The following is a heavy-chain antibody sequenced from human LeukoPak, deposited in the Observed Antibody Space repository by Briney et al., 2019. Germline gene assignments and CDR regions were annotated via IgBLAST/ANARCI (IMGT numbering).Heavy chain of an antibody. CDR2: IYTSGST. J-gene: IGHJ5*02. CDR1: GGSISSGSYY. D-gene: IGHD3-3*01. Sequence: PSETLSLTCTVSGGSISSGSYYWSWIRQPAGTGLEWIGRIYTSGSTNYNPSLKSRVTISVDTSKNQFSLKLSSVTAADTAVYYCARDREAPYDFWSGYLGGGNWFDPWGQGTLVTVSS. V-gene: IGHV4-61*02. CDR3: ARDREAPYDFWSGYLGGGNWFDP.